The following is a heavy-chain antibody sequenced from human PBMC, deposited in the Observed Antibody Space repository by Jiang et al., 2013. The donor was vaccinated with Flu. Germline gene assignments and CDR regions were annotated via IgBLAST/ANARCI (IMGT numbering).Heavy chain of an antibody. CDR2: ISAYNGNT. CDR1: GYTFTSYG. Sequence: LESGAEVKKPGASVKVSCKASGYTFTSYGISWVRQAPGQGLEWMGWISAYNGNTNYAQKLQGRVTMTTDTSTSTAYMELRSLRSDDTAVYYCARDDDCSSTSCYTIDYWGQGTLVTVSS. CDR3: ARDDDCSSTSCYTIDY. V-gene: IGHV1-18*04. J-gene: IGHJ4*02. D-gene: IGHD2-2*02.